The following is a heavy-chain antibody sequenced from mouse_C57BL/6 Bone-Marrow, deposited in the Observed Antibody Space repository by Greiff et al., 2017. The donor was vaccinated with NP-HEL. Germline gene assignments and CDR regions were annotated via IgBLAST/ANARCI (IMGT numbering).Heavy chain of an antibody. Sequence: VHVKQSGAELVRPGASVKLSCTASGFNIKDDYMHWVKQRPEQGLEWIGWIDPENGDTEYASKFQGKATITADTSSNTAYLQLSSLTSEDTAVYYCTTLTTVVYFDYWGQGTTLTVSS. D-gene: IGHD1-1*01. CDR2: IDPENGDT. J-gene: IGHJ2*01. CDR1: GFNIKDDY. CDR3: TTLTTVVYFDY. V-gene: IGHV14-4*01.